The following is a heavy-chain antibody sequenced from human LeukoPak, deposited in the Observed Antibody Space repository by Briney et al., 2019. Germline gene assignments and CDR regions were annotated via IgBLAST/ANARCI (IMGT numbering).Heavy chain of an antibody. D-gene: IGHD3-9*01. V-gene: IGHV1-18*01. J-gene: IGHJ6*03. CDR1: SYTFTSYG. CDR3: ARDMLRYFPGSAYYYMDV. Sequence: ASVKVSCKASSYTFTSYGISWVRQAHGQGLEWMGWISTNNGNTNYAQKLQGRVTMTTDTSTSTAYMELRSLRSDDTAVYYCARDMLRYFPGSAYYYMDVWGKGTMVTISS. CDR2: ISTNNGNT.